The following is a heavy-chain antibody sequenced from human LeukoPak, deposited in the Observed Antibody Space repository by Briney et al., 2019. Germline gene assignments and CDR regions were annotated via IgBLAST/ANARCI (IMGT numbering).Heavy chain of an antibody. Sequence: PSETLSLTCTVSGGSISSGSYYWCWIRQPPGKGLEWIGSINYSGNTYYDSSLKSRVTISVDTSKNHFSLRLSSVTAADTAVYYCARLVLSYGNAFDHWGQGTLVTVSS. J-gene: IGHJ4*02. CDR2: INYSGNT. D-gene: IGHD3-16*01. CDR3: ARLVLSYGNAFDH. V-gene: IGHV4-39*02. CDR1: GGSISSGSYY.